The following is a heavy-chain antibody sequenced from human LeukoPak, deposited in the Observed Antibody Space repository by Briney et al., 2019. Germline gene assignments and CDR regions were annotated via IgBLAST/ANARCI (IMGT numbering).Heavy chain of an antibody. J-gene: IGHJ4*02. Sequence: SGPTLVNPTQTLTLTCTFSGFSLTTSGMCVNWLRQPPGKALEWLARIEWDDDKCYSTSLKTRLTISKDTSKNQVVLTMTNMDPVDSATYYCARRRGYSYAFDYWGQGILVTISS. CDR2: IEWDDDK. CDR3: ARRRGYSYAFDY. D-gene: IGHD5-18*01. V-gene: IGHV2-70*11. CDR1: GFSLTTSGMC.